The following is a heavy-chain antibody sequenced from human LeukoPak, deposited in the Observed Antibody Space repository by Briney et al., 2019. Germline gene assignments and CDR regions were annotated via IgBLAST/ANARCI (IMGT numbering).Heavy chain of an antibody. V-gene: IGHV1-8*03. CDR2: MKPDSGNT. D-gene: IGHD6-13*01. CDR3: ARADHRSWNAFDI. J-gene: IGHJ3*02. CDR1: GYTFTSCD. Sequence: ASVKVSCKASGYTFTSCDINWVRQASGQGLEWMGWMKPDSGNTGYAQKFQGRVTITRDTSTNTAYMELSGLRSEDTAVYYCARADHRSWNAFDIWGQGTMVTVSS.